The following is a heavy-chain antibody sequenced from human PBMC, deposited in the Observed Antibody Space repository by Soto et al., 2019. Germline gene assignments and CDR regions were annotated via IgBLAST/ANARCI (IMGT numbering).Heavy chain of an antibody. Sequence: GGSLRLSCAASGFTFSSYAMHWVRQAPGKGLEWVAVISYDGSNKYYADSVKGRFTISRDNSKNTLYLQMNSLRAEDTAVYYCARDGEVTGDYGGDYYYGMDVWGQGTTVTAP. CDR1: GFTFSSYA. CDR3: ARDGEVTGDYGGDYYYGMDV. J-gene: IGHJ6*02. CDR2: ISYDGSNK. V-gene: IGHV3-30-3*01. D-gene: IGHD4-17*01.